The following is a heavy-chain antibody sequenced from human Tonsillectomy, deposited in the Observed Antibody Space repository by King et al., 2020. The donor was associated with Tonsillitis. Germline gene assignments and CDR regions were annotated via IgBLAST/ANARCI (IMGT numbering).Heavy chain of an antibody. V-gene: IGHV4-59*01. J-gene: IGHJ3*02. Sequence: QLQESGPGLVKPSETLSLTCTVPGGSISSYYWSWIRQPPGKGLEWIGYIYYSGSTNYNPSLKSRVTISVDTSKNQFSLKLSSVTAADTAVYYCARILAAAVPSDAFDIWGQGTMVTVSS. CDR2: IYYSGST. D-gene: IGHD6-13*01. CDR1: GGSISSYY. CDR3: ARILAAAVPSDAFDI.